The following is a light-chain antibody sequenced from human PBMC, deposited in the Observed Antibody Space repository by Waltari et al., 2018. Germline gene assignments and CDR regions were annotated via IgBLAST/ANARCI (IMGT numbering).Light chain of an antibody. CDR3: QQAYSAPLTLT. Sequence: DIQMPQSPSSLSALVGDRVTITCRASRGLGNHGNWYQQEPGQAPKLLIYGAASLQSGVRSRFSGRGLGTDFILTISSLQPEDLATYYCQQAYSAPLTLTVGVGTKVEIK. V-gene: IGKV1-39*01. CDR2: GAA. CDR1: RGLGNH. J-gene: IGKJ4*01.